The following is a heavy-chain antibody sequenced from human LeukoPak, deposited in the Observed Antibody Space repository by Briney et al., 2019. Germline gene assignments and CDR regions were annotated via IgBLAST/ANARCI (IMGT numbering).Heavy chain of an antibody. J-gene: IGHJ4*02. D-gene: IGHD6-6*01. CDR2: INPNSGGT. CDR3: ARVHSSSSGFDY. Sequence: GASVKVSCKASGYTFTSYYMHWVRQAPGQGLEWMGRINPNSGGTNYAQKFQGRVTMTRDTSISTAYMELSRLRSDDTAVYYCARVHSSSSGFDYWGQGTLVTVSS. CDR1: GYTFTSYY. V-gene: IGHV1-2*06.